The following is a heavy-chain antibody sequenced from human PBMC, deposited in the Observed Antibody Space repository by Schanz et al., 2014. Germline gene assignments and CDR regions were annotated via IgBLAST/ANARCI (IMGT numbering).Heavy chain of an antibody. CDR1: GFTFSSYG. V-gene: IGHV3-30*19. Sequence: VQLVESGGGVVQPGRSLRLSCATSGFTFSSYGMHWVRQAPGKGLEWVAVISYDGSNKYYADSVKGRFTISRDNSKNTLYLQMNSLRAEDTAVYYCARDPSGSYGWFDPWGQGTLVTVSS. J-gene: IGHJ5*02. CDR2: ISYDGSNK. D-gene: IGHD1-26*01. CDR3: ARDPSGSYGWFDP.